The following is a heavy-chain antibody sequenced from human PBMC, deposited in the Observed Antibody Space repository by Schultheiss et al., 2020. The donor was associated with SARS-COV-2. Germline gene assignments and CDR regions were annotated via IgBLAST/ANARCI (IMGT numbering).Heavy chain of an antibody. CDR2: IYHNGAA. V-gene: IGHV4-39*07. CDR1: GVSIGSSPYY. CDR3: ARDTNAYYDFWSGKYSGMDV. Sequence: SETLSLTCTMSGVSIGSSPYYGGWIRQTPGKGLEWIGNIYHNGAAYYNPSVNSRVTISVDKSKNEFSLKLSSVTAADTAVYYCARDTNAYYDFWSGKYSGMDVWGRGTTVTVSS. J-gene: IGHJ6*02. D-gene: IGHD3-3*01.